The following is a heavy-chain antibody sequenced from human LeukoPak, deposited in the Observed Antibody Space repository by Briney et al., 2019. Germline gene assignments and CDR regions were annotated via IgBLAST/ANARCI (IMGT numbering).Heavy chain of an antibody. V-gene: IGHV3-23*01. Sequence: GRSLRLSCAASGFTFSSYAMGWVRHAPGRGLEWVLAIRGSGGSTYYADSVRRRYTISRDKSKNTLYLQMSSLRAEDTAVYYCAKDLDLWSGYSSYGGQGTLVTVSS. CDR1: GFTFSSYA. D-gene: IGHD3-3*01. J-gene: IGHJ4*02. CDR2: IRGSGGST. CDR3: AKDLDLWSGYSSY.